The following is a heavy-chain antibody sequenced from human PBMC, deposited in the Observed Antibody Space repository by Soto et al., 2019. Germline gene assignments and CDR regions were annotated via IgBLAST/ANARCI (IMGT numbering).Heavy chain of an antibody. CDR2: IYPADSDT. Sequence: PGESLKISCKGSGYSFTNYWIGWVRQLPGKGLEWMGLIYPADSDTRYSPSFQGQVTFSADKSLNTAYLQWNSLKTSDTAIYYCARQRAWNDAFDFWGQGIFVTVSS. J-gene: IGHJ4*02. CDR3: ARQRAWNDAFDF. D-gene: IGHD1-1*01. CDR1: GYSFTNYW. V-gene: IGHV5-51*01.